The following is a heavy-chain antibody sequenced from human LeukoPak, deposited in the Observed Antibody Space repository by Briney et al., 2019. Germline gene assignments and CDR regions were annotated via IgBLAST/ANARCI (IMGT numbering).Heavy chain of an antibody. D-gene: IGHD3-9*01. Sequence: LSGGSLRLSCAASGFTFSSYWMSWVRQAPGKGLEWVANIKQDGSEKYYVDSVKGRFTISRDNAKNSLYLQMNSLRAEDTAVYYCAMNYDILTGYPDYFDYWGQGTLVTVSS. V-gene: IGHV3-7*01. CDR3: AMNYDILTGYPDYFDY. CDR2: IKQDGSEK. CDR1: GFTFSSYW. J-gene: IGHJ4*02.